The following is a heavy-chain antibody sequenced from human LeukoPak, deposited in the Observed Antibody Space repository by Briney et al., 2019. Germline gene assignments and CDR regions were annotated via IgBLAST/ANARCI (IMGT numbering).Heavy chain of an antibody. Sequence: GGSLRLSCAASGFRFGDFAMSWVRQSPGKGLEWVAGISASGANTYYADSVKGRFTSSRDNSKNILYLQMFSLRAEDAAVYYCAKVGENVLRIYPHSYYFDAWARGPWSPSPQ. J-gene: IGHJ4*02. V-gene: IGHV3-23*01. D-gene: IGHD2-15*01. CDR2: ISASGANT. CDR3: AKVGENVLRIYPHSYYFDA. CDR1: GFRFGDFA.